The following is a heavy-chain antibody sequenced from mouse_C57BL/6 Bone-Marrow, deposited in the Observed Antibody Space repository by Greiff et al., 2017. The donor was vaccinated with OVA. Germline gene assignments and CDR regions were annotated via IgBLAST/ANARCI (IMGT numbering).Heavy chain of an antibody. Sequence: EVQLQESGGGLVKPGGSLKLSCAASGFTFSSYAMSWVRQTPEKRLEWVATISDGGSYTYYPDNVKGRFTISRDNAKNNLYLQMSHLKSEDTAMYYCARVWAWFAYWGQGTLVTVSA. CDR3: ARVWAWFAY. CDR2: ISDGGSYT. CDR1: GFTFSSYA. D-gene: IGHD4-1*01. J-gene: IGHJ3*01. V-gene: IGHV5-4*01.